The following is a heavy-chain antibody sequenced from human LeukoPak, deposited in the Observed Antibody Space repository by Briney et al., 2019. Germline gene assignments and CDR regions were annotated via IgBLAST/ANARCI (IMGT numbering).Heavy chain of an antibody. D-gene: IGHD3-22*01. CDR2: ISYDGYNK. J-gene: IGHJ3*02. CDR1: GFTFSSYG. CDR3: ARINYYDSSGSDAFDI. V-gene: IGHV3-30*03. Sequence: PGGSLRLSCAASGFTFSSYGMHWVRQAPGKGLEWVAVISYDGYNKYYADSVKGRFTISRDNSKNTLYLQMNSLRAEDTAVYYCARINYYDSSGSDAFDIWGQGTMVTVSS.